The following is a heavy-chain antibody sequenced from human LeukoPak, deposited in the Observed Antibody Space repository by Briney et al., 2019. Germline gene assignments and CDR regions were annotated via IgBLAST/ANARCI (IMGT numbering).Heavy chain of an antibody. CDR3: ARGPRGWYCSSTSCYEDYYFDY. CDR1: GYTFTGYY. Sequence: ASVKVSCKASGYTFTGYYMHWVRQAPGQGLEWMGWINPNSGGTNYAQKFQGRVTMTRDTSISTGYMELSRLRSDDTAVYYCARGPRGWYCSSTSCYEDYYFDYWGQGTLVTVSS. J-gene: IGHJ4*02. CDR2: INPNSGGT. V-gene: IGHV1-2*02. D-gene: IGHD2-2*01.